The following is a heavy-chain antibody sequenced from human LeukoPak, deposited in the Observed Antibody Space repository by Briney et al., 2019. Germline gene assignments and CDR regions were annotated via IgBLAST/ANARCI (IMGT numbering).Heavy chain of an antibody. CDR1: GFTFSSYE. CDR3: ARENSSWYFSYYYYGMDV. J-gene: IGHJ6*02. CDR2: ISSSGSTI. V-gene: IGHV3-48*03. Sequence: PGGSLRLSCAASGFTFSSYEMTWVRQAPGKGLKWVSYISSSGSTIYYADSVKGRFTISRDNAKNSLYLQMNSLRAEDTAVYYCARENSSWYFSYYYYGMDVWGQGTTVTVSS. D-gene: IGHD6-13*01.